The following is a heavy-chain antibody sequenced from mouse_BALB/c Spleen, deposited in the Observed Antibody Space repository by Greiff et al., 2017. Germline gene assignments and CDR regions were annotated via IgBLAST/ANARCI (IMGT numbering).Heavy chain of an antibody. CDR3: TRGAVYDYANAMDY. D-gene: IGHD2-4*01. Sequence: VKLQQPGAELVKPGASVKLSCKASGYTFTSYWMHWVKQRPGRGLEWIGRIDPNSGGTKYNEKFKSKATLTVDKPSSTAYMQLSSLTSEDSAVYYCTRGAVYDYANAMDYWGQGTSVTVSS. CDR1: GYTFTSYW. CDR2: IDPNSGGT. J-gene: IGHJ4*01. V-gene: IGHV1S36*01.